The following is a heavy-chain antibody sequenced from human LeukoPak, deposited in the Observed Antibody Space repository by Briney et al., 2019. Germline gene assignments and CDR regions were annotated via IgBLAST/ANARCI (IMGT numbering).Heavy chain of an antibody. J-gene: IGHJ4*02. Sequence: PSETLSLTCTVSGGSISSRSYFWGWIRQPPGKGLEWIGSIYYSGSTYYNPSLRSRVTISVDTSKNQFSLKLSSVTAPDTALYYCAKTSTYYDILTGYQYYFDYWGQGTLVTVSS. CDR2: IYYSGST. CDR3: AKTSTYYDILTGYQYYFDY. D-gene: IGHD3-9*01. V-gene: IGHV4-39*01. CDR1: GGSISSRSYF.